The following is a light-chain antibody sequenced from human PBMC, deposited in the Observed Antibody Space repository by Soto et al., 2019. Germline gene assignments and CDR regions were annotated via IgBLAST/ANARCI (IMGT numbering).Light chain of an antibody. J-gene: IGLJ2*01. Sequence: QSALTQPASVSGSPGQSITISCTGTSSDVGGYNSVSWYQQHPGKAPKLMIYDVNNRPSEVSNRFSGSKSGNTASLTISGLQAEDEADYYCSSYTSTSTLFGGGTKVTVL. CDR1: SSDVGGYNS. CDR3: SSYTSTSTL. V-gene: IGLV2-14*01. CDR2: DVN.